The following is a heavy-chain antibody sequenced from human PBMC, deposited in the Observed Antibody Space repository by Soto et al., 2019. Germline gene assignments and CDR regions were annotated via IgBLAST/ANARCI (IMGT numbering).Heavy chain of an antibody. J-gene: IGHJ4*02. V-gene: IGHV1-2*02. Sequence: AASVKVSCKASGYSLTGYYMHWVRQAPGQGLEWMGWINPNSGDTNYAQKFQGGVTMTSDTSISTAYMELSILKSDDTAVYYCARGKGLYSSGCDYWGQGTLVTVSS. D-gene: IGHD6-19*01. CDR2: INPNSGDT. CDR3: ARGKGLYSSGCDY. CDR1: GYSLTGYY.